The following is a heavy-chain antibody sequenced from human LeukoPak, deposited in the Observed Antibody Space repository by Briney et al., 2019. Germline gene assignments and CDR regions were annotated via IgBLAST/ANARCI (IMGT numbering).Heavy chain of an antibody. CDR3: ARVMAAAGTGVGYFDY. CDR1: GGSISSSSYY. CDR2: IYYSGST. V-gene: IGHV4-39*07. Sequence: SETLSLTCTVSGGSISSSSYYWGWIRQPPGKGLEWIGSIYYSGSTYYNPPLKSRVTISVDTSKNQFSLKLSSVTAADTAVYYCARVMAAAGTGVGYFDYWGQGTLVTVSS. D-gene: IGHD6-13*01. J-gene: IGHJ4*02.